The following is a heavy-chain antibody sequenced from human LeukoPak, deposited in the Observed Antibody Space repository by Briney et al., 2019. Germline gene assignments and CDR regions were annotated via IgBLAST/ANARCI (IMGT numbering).Heavy chain of an antibody. V-gene: IGHV3-73*01. CDR2: FRSKANSYAT. CDR3: TSFVVVPAATSNYGMDV. J-gene: IGHJ6*02. CDR1: GFTFSGSA. D-gene: IGHD2-2*01. Sequence: GGSLRLSCAASGFTFSGSAMHWVRQASGKGLEWVGRFRSKANSYATVYAASVKGRFTTSRDDSKNTAYLQMNSLKTEDTAVYYCTSFVVVPAATSNYGMDVWGQGTTVTVSS.